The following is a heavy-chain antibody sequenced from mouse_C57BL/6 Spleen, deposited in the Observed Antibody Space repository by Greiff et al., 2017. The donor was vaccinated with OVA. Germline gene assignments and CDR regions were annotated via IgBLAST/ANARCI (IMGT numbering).Heavy chain of an antibody. CDR2: INPNNGGT. CDR3: AAAPYGNYFAWFAY. Sequence: VQLQQSGPELVKPGASVKIPCKASGYTFTDYNMDWVKQSHGKSLEWIGDINPNNGGTIYNQKFKGKATLTVDKSSSTAYMELRSLTSDDTAVYYCAAAPYGNYFAWFAYWGQGTLVTVSA. D-gene: IGHD2-1*01. J-gene: IGHJ3*01. V-gene: IGHV1-18*01. CDR1: GYTFTDYN.